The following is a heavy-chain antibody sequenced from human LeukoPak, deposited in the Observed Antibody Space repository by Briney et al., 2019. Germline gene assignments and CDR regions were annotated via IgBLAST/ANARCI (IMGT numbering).Heavy chain of an antibody. J-gene: IGHJ6*03. Sequence: ASVKVSCKASGYTFTGYYIHWVRQAPGQGLEWMGRINSDTGGTDYAQKFQGRVTMTRNTSISTAYMELSSLRSEDTAVHYCAREFSSSWLTYYYYYMDVWGKGTTVTVSS. D-gene: IGHD6-13*01. CDR1: GYTFTGYY. CDR2: INSDTGGT. CDR3: AREFSSSWLTYYYYYMDV. V-gene: IGHV1-2*06.